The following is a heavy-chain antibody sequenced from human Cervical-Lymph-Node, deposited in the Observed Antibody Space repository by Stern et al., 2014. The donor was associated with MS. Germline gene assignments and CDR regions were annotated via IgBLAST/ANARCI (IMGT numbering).Heavy chain of an antibody. D-gene: IGHD3-16*02. J-gene: IGHJ4*02. CDR3: AKFPTEVIVSYGDYYFDY. V-gene: IGHV3-23*04. CDR2: ISGSGRST. CDR1: GFPFSSYA. Sequence: EVQLEESGGDLVQPGGSLRLSCAASGFPFSSYAMSWVRQAPGKGLEWVSSISGSGRSTFYADSVKGRFTLSRVNSQDTLFLQMNSLRAEDTAVYYCAKFPTEVIVSYGDYYFDYWGQGTLVTVSS.